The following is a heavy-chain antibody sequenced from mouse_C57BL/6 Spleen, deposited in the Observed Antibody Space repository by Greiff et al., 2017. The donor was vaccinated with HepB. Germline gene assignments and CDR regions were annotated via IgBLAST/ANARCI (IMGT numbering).Heavy chain of an antibody. V-gene: IGHV1-26*01. CDR2: INPNNGGT. Sequence: EVKLQQSGPELVKPGASVKISCKASGYTFTDYYMNWVKQSHGKSLEWIGDINPNNGGTSYNQKFKGKATLTVDKSSSTAYMELRSLTSEDSAVYYCARWFITTVDLDYWGQGTTLTVSS. D-gene: IGHD1-1*01. CDR3: ARWFITTVDLDY. CDR1: GYTFTDYY. J-gene: IGHJ2*01.